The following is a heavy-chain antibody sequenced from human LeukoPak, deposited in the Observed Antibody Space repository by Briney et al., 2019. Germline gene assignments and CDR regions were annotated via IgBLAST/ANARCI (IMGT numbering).Heavy chain of an antibody. V-gene: IGHV1-2*02. J-gene: IGHJ4*02. CDR1: GYTFTCYY. Sequence: ASVKVTCKASGYTFTCYYMHWVRQAPGQGLEWMGWINPNTGDTDYPQKFQGRVTMTRGTSISTAYMELSRLRSDDAAVYYCAVKMGYCSSSRCLTGFDYWGQGTLVTVSS. D-gene: IGHD2-2*01. CDR2: INPNTGDT. CDR3: AVKMGYCSSSRCLTGFDY.